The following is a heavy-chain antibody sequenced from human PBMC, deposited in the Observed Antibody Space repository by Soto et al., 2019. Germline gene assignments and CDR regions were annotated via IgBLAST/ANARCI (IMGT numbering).Heavy chain of an antibody. CDR3: ARHYSSGSRNWFDP. D-gene: IGHD6-19*01. CDR2: IYYSGST. J-gene: IGHJ5*02. V-gene: IGHV4-39*01. CDR1: GGSINGSSYF. Sequence: SETLSLTCIVSGGSINGSSYFWGWVRQPPGKGLEWIGSIYYSGSTYYNPSLRSRVTISVDTSKNQFSLKLSSVTAADTAAFYCARHYSSGSRNWFDPWGQGTLVTVSS.